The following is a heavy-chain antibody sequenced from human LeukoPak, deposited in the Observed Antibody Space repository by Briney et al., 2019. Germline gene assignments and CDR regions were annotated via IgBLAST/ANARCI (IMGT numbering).Heavy chain of an antibody. D-gene: IGHD6-6*01. CDR3: AKDWVPIAARLFDY. CDR2: ISSSTTYI. Sequence: PGGSLRLSCAASGFIFSGYSMNWVRQAPGKGREWVASISSSTTYINYADSVKGRFTISRDNAKNSLYLQMNSLRAEDTAVYYCAKDWVPIAARLFDYWGQGTLVTVSS. V-gene: IGHV3-21*04. CDR1: GFIFSGYS. J-gene: IGHJ4*02.